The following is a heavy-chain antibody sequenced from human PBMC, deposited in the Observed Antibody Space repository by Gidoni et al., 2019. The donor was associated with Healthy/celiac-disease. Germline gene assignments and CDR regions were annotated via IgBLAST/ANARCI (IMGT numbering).Heavy chain of an antibody. V-gene: IGHV3-23*01. Sequence: TISRDNSKNTLYLQMNSLRAEDTAVYYCAKWMRLSKYYDSSGYYFDYWGQGTLVTVSS. D-gene: IGHD3-22*01. CDR3: AKWMRLSKYYDSSGYYFDY. J-gene: IGHJ4*02.